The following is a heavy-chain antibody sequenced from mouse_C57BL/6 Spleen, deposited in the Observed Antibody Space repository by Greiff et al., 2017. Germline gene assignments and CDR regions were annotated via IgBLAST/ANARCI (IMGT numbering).Heavy chain of an antibody. Sequence: VQLQQPGAELVKPGASVKLSCKASGYTFTSYWMHWVKQRPGRGLEWIGRIDPNSGGTKYNEKFKSKATLTVDKPSSTAYMQLSSLTSEDSAVYYCARYPTTVVAHWYFDVWGTGTTVTVSS. CDR3: ARYPTTVVAHWYFDV. J-gene: IGHJ1*03. CDR2: IDPNSGGT. V-gene: IGHV1-72*01. CDR1: GYTFTSYW. D-gene: IGHD1-1*01.